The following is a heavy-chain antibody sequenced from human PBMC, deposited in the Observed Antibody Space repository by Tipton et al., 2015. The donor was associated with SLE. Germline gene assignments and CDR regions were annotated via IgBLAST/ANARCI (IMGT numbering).Heavy chain of an antibody. CDR1: GGSFSGYY. V-gene: IGHV4-34*01. Sequence: PSLTCAVYGGSFSGYYWSWIRQPPGKGLEWIGEINHSGSTNYNPSLKSRVTISVDTSKNQFSLKLSSVTAADTAVYYCASSVAGFDYWGQGTLVTVSS. CDR3: ASSVAGFDY. D-gene: IGHD6-19*01. J-gene: IGHJ4*02. CDR2: INHSGST.